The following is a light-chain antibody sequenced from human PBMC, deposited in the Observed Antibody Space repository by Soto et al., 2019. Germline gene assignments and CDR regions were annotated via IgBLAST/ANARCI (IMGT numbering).Light chain of an antibody. J-gene: IGKJ5*01. Sequence: EVVLTQSPATLSLSPGERATLSCRASQSIRTSLAWYQQKPGQAPRLVIYGASTRATGIPARFSGSGSGTEFTLTISSLQSEDFAVYYCQQYNSWPPITCGQGTRLDIK. CDR2: GAS. CDR3: QQYNSWPPIT. CDR1: QSIRTS. V-gene: IGKV3-15*01.